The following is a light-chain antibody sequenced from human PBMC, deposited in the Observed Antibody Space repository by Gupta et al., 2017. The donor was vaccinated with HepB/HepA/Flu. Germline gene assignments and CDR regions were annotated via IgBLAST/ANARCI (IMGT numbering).Light chain of an antibody. CDR1: SSNIGAGYG. CDR2: TND. J-gene: IGLJ3*02. Sequence: QSALTQPPSVSGAPGQRVTISCTGSSSNIGAGYGVHWYQKLPGTAPRLLIYTNDNRPSGVPDRFSASKSGTSASLAITGLQAEDEADYYCQSFDSGLTGPLFGGGTKLTVL. V-gene: IGLV1-40*01. CDR3: QSFDSGLTGPL.